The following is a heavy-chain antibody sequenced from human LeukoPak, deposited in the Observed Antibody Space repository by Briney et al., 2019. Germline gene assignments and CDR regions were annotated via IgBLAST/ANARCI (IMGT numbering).Heavy chain of an antibody. CDR2: INHSGST. Sequence: ASETLSLTCAVYGGSFSGYYWSWIRQPPGKGLEWIGEINHSGSTNYNPSLKSRVTISVDTSKNQFSLKLSSVTAADTAVYYCARLRHYDILTGYSKSRYYFDYWGQGTLVTVSS. J-gene: IGHJ4*02. V-gene: IGHV4-34*01. CDR3: ARLRHYDILTGYSKSRYYFDY. CDR1: GGSFSGYY. D-gene: IGHD3-9*01.